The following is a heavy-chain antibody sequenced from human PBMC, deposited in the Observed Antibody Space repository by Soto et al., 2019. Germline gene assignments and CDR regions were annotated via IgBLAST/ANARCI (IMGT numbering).Heavy chain of an antibody. D-gene: IGHD4-17*01. CDR3: ELHETRHADSKR. CDR1: GGSISSYY. J-gene: IGHJ4*02. V-gene: IGHV4-59*08. CDR2: IYYSGST. Sequence: SETLSLTCTVSGGSISSYYWSWIRQPPGKGLEWIGYIYYSGSTTYNPSLKSRVTISVDTSKNQLSLKLSSVTAADTAVYYFELHETRHADSKRWGQGTLVTVSS.